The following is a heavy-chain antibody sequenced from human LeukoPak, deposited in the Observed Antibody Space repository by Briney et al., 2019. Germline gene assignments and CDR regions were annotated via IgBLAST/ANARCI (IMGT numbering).Heavy chain of an antibody. D-gene: IGHD6-13*01. Sequence: SVKVSCKASGGTFSSYAISWVRQAPGQGLEWMGGIIPIFGTANYAQKFQGRVTITTDESTSTAYMELSSLRSEDTAVYYCASSGSAAAALDGYWGQGTLVTVSS. CDR1: GGTFSSYA. CDR3: ASSGSAAAALDGY. V-gene: IGHV1-69*05. J-gene: IGHJ4*02. CDR2: IIPIFGTA.